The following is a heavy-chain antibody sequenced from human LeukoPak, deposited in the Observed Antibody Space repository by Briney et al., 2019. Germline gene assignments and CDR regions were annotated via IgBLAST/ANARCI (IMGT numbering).Heavy chain of an antibody. V-gene: IGHV1-2*06. CDR3: ARTNYDILTGYSPHFDY. J-gene: IGHJ4*02. CDR2: INPNSGGT. Sequence: ASVKVSCKASGYTFTGYYMLWVRQAPGQGLEWMGRINPNSGGTNYAQKFQGRVTMTRDTSISTAYMELSRLRSDDTAVYYCARTNYDILTGYSPHFDYWGQGTLVTVSS. D-gene: IGHD3-9*01. CDR1: GYTFTGYY.